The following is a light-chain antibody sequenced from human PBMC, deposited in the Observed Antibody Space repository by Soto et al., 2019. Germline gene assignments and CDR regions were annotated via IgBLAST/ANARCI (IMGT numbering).Light chain of an antibody. V-gene: IGKV3-11*01. CDR2: GAS. CDR1: QSVGSN. Sequence: EIVMTQSPATLSVSPGERVTLSCRARQSVGSNLAWYQQKPGQAPRLLIYGASTRATGIPARFSGSGSGTDFTLTIRSLEPEDSAVYYCQQRGEWPPGATFGQGTRLEIK. CDR3: QQRGEWPPGAT. J-gene: IGKJ5*01.